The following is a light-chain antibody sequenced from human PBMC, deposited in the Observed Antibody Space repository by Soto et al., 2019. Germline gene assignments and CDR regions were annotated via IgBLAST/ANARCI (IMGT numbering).Light chain of an antibody. CDR2: GAS. J-gene: IGKJ1*01. Sequence: EIVLTQSPGTLSLSPGERATLSCRASQSVSSSYLAWYQQKPGQAPRLLIYGASSRATGIPDRLSGSGSGTDFTLTISILEPEDFAVYYCQQYGSSPLTFGQGTKVEIK. CDR3: QQYGSSPLT. V-gene: IGKV3-20*01. CDR1: QSVSSSY.